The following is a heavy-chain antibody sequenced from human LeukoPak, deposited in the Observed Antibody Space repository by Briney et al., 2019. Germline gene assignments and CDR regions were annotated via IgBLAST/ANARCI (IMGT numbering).Heavy chain of an antibody. CDR3: ARALGIFSLDS. CDR1: GYSISSGFY. J-gene: IGHJ4*02. D-gene: IGHD3-3*01. V-gene: IGHV4-38-2*02. Sequence: SETLSLTCSVSGYSISSGFYWGWIRQPPGKELEWIGRMYHSGSTYYNPSLKSRVTISVDTSKNQLALKLRSVTAADTAVYYCARALGIFSLDSWGQGTLVTISS. CDR2: MYHSGST.